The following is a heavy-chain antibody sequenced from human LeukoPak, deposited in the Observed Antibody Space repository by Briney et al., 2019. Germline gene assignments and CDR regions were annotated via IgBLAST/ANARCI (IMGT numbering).Heavy chain of an antibody. CDR3: ARWFYNILTGSPSFDY. V-gene: IGHV3-66*01. CDR2: IYGDGRT. J-gene: IGHJ4*02. Sequence: GGSLRLSCAAFGFTVNSNYMTWVRQAPGKGLGWVSVIYGDGRTVYEDSVKGRFTLSKDDSKNTVYLQMNFLRAEDTAVYFCARWFYNILTGSPSFDYWGQGVLVTVSS. CDR1: GFTVNSNY. D-gene: IGHD3-9*01.